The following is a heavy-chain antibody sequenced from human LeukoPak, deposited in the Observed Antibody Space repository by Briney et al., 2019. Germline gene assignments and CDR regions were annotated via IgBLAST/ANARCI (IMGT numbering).Heavy chain of an antibody. CDR3: ARDGDYGDYRYYFDY. Sequence: PSETLSLTCTVSGGSISSSNWWSWVRQPPGKGLEWIGEFYHSGSTNYNPSLKSRVTISVDKSKNQFSLKLSSVTAADTAVYYCARDGDYGDYRYYFDYWGQGTLVTVSS. V-gene: IGHV4-4*02. J-gene: IGHJ4*02. D-gene: IGHD4-17*01. CDR2: FYHSGST. CDR1: GGSISSSNW.